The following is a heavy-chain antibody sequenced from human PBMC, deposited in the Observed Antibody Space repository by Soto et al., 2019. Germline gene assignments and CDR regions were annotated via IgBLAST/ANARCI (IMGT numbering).Heavy chain of an antibody. Sequence: QVQLVLSGAEVKKPGASVKVSCKASGYTFTSYYMHWVRQDPGQGLEWMGIINPSGGSTSYAQKFQGRVTMTRDTSTSTVYMELSSLRSEDTAVYYCAREMATIRWYFDRWGRGTLVTVSS. J-gene: IGHJ2*01. CDR2: INPSGGST. CDR1: GYTFTSYY. CDR3: AREMATIRWYFDR. D-gene: IGHD5-12*01. V-gene: IGHV1-46*01.